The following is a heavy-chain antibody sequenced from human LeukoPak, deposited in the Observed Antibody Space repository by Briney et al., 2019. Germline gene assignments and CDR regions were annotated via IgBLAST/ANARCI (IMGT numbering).Heavy chain of an antibody. J-gene: IGHJ6*03. CDR1: GGSISSYY. CDR2: IYTSGST. CDR3: ARVGVVVPAAKDYYYMDV. D-gene: IGHD2-2*01. V-gene: IGHV4-4*07. Sequence: PSETLSLTCTVSGGSISSYYWSWIRQPAGKGLGWIGRIYTSGSTNYNPSLKSRVTMSVDTSKNQFSLKLSSVTAADTAVYYCARVGVVVPAAKDYYYMDVWGKGTTVTVSS.